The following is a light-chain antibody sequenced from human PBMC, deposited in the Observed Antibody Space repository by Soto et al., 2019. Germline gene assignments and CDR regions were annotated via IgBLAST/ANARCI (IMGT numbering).Light chain of an antibody. V-gene: IGLV2-14*01. J-gene: IGLJ1*01. CDR2: EVS. CDR1: SSDVGGYNY. Sequence: PASVSGSPGQSITISCTGTSSDVGGYNYVSWYQQHPGKAPKLMIYEVSNRPSGVSNRFSGSKSGNTASLTISGLQAEDEADYYCSSYTSSSTPVFGTGTK. CDR3: SSYTSSSTPV.